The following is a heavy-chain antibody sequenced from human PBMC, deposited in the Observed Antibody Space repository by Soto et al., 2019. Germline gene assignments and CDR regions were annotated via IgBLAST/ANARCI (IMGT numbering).Heavy chain of an antibody. V-gene: IGHV3-53*01. CDR2: IYSGGST. D-gene: IGHD4-17*01. Sequence: GGSLRLSCAASGFTVSSNYMSWVRQAPGKGLEWVSVIYSGGSTYYADSVKGRFTISRDNSKNTLYLQMNSLRAEDTAVYYCASGNYGDGDYYYYGMDVWGQGTTVTVS. CDR1: GFTVSSNY. J-gene: IGHJ6*02. CDR3: ASGNYGDGDYYYYGMDV.